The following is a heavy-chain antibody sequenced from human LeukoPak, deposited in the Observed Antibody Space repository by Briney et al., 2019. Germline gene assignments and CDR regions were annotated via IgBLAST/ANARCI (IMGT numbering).Heavy chain of an antibody. CDR3: ARDQNRPPDYGDYYFDY. CDR1: GVSFSGYY. V-gene: IGHV4-34*01. D-gene: IGHD4-17*01. Sequence: PSETLSLTCAVYGVSFSGYYWSWIRQPPGKGLEWIGEINHSGSTNYNPSLKSRVTTSVDTSKNQFSLKLSSVTAADTAVYYCARDQNRPPDYGDYYFDYWGQGTLVTVSS. CDR2: INHSGST. J-gene: IGHJ4*02.